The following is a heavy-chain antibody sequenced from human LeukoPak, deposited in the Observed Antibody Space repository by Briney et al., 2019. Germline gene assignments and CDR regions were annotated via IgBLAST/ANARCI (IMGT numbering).Heavy chain of an antibody. J-gene: IGHJ4*02. Sequence: SETLSLTCAVYGGSFSGYYWSWIRQPPGNGLEWIGEINHSGSTNYNPSLKSRVTISVDTSKNQFSLKLSSVTAADTAVYYCARGVSNSGGSYLDYWGQGTLVTVSS. CDR3: ARGVSNSGGSYLDY. D-gene: IGHD2-15*01. CDR1: GGSFSGYY. V-gene: IGHV4-34*01. CDR2: INHSGST.